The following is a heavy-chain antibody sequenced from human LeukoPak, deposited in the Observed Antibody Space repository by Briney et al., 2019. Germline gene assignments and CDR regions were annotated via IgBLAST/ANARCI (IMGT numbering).Heavy chain of an antibody. D-gene: IGHD2-2*02. Sequence: GGSLRLSCAASASTFRNYSMNWVRQAPGKGLEWVSSISSGGNYMFYVNSVKGRFTISRDNLKTSLFLQMITLRADDTAVYYCARSPALYYYFSMDVWGKGTPVTVSS. CDR3: ARSPALYYYFSMDV. J-gene: IGHJ6*03. CDR1: ASTFRNYS. V-gene: IGHV3-21*01. CDR2: ISSGGNYM.